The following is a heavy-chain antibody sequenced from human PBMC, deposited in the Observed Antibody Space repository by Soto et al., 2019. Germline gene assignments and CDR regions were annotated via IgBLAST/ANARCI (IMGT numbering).Heavy chain of an antibody. CDR2: IVVGSGNT. V-gene: IGHV1-58*01. CDR1: GFTFTSSA. Sequence: SVKVSCKASGFTFTSSAVQWVRQARGQRLEWIGWIVVGSGNTNYAQKFQERVTITRDMSTSTAYMELSSLRSEDTAVYYCAAEGTYYYDSSGYSRFDYWGQGTLVTVSS. CDR3: AAEGTYYYDSSGYSRFDY. D-gene: IGHD3-22*01. J-gene: IGHJ4*02.